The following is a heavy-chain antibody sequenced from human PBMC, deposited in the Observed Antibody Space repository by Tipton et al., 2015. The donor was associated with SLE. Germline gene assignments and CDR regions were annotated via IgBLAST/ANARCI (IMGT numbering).Heavy chain of an antibody. CDR1: GGSISSGSYY. CDR3: AGGGGSGTNGGAFDI. J-gene: IGHJ3*02. Sequence: TLSLTCTVSGGSISSGSYYWTWIRQPAGKGLEWIGRIYTSGSTNYNPSLRSRVTISVDTSKNQFSLKLSSVTAADTAVYYCAGGGGSGTNGGAFDIWGQGTMVTVSS. CDR2: IYTSGST. V-gene: IGHV4-61*02. D-gene: IGHD3-10*01.